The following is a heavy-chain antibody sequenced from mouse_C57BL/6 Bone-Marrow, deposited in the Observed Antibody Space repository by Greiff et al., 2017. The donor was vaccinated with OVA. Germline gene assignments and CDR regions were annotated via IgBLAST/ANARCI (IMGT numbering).Heavy chain of an antibody. D-gene: IGHD4-1*01. CDR2: IYPRDGST. Sequence: QVQLQQSGPELVKPGASVKLSCKASGYTFTSYDINWVKQRPGQGLEWIGWIYPRDGSTKYNESFTGKATLTVDTSSSTAYMELHSLTSEDSAVYFCASYWDDAMDYWGQGTSVTVSS. V-gene: IGHV1-85*01. CDR1: GYTFTSYD. J-gene: IGHJ4*01. CDR3: ASYWDDAMDY.